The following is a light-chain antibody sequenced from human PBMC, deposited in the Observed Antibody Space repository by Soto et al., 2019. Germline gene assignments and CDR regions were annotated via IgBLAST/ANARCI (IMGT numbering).Light chain of an antibody. CDR2: DAS. Sequence: DIRMTQSPSTLSASVGDRVTITCRASQSISSWLAWYQQKPGKAPKLLIYDASSLESGVPSRFSGSGSGTEFTLTISSLQPDDFATYYCLQYNSYWTFGQGTKVDIK. CDR1: QSISSW. J-gene: IGKJ1*01. V-gene: IGKV1-5*01. CDR3: LQYNSYWT.